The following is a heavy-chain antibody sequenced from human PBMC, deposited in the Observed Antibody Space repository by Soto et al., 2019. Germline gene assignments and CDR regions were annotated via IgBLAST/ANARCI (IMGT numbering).Heavy chain of an antibody. J-gene: IGHJ6*02. Sequence: HPGGSLRLSCAASGFTFSSYAMHWVRQAPGKGLEWVAVISYDGSNKYYADSVKGRFTISRDNSKNTLYLQMNSLRAEDTAVYYCARAMHARGYSYVGYYYGMDVWGQGTTVTVSS. V-gene: IGHV3-30-3*01. CDR1: GFTFSSYA. D-gene: IGHD5-18*01. CDR3: ARAMHARGYSYVGYYYGMDV. CDR2: ISYDGSNK.